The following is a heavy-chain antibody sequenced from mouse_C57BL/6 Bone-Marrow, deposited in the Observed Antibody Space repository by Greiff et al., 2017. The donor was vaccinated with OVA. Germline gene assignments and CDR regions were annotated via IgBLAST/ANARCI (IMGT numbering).Heavy chain of an antibody. CDR3: ARWWIQYYFDY. CDR2: IYPRSGNT. J-gene: IGHJ2*01. D-gene: IGHD1-1*02. CDR1: GYTFTSYG. Sequence: QVQLQQSGAELARPGASVKLYCKASGYTFTSYGISWVKQRPGQGLEWIGEIYPRSGNTYYNEKFKGKATLTADKSASTAYMELRSLTSEDSAVYFGARWWIQYYFDYWGQGTTLTVSS. V-gene: IGHV1-81*01.